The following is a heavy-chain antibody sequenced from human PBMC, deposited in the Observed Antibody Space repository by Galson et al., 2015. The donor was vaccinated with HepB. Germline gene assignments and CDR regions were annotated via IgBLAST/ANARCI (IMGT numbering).Heavy chain of an antibody. V-gene: IGHV3-30-3*01. Sequence: SLRLSCAASGFTFSSYAIHWVRQAPGKGLEWVALISYDESKTYYADSVKGRFTISRDNSKNTVDLQMQSLRGEDTAVYYCARAFKGFESWGQGTLVTVSS. CDR3: ARAFKGFES. J-gene: IGHJ4*02. CDR2: ISYDESKT. CDR1: GFTFSSYA.